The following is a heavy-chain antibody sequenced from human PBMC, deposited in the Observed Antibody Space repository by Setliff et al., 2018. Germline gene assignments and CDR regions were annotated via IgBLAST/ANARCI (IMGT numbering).Heavy chain of an antibody. Sequence: PSETLSLTCTVSGDYISSQYWSWIRQPPGKGLEWIGYISNRGSTDYNPSLKSRVTISEDTSRSQFSLRLSSVTAADTAVYYCARASSLTRKHLAFDLWGQGTMVTVSS. J-gene: IGHJ3*01. D-gene: IGHD3-9*01. CDR2: ISNRGST. CDR3: ARASSLTRKHLAFDL. V-gene: IGHV4-59*11. CDR1: GDYISSQY.